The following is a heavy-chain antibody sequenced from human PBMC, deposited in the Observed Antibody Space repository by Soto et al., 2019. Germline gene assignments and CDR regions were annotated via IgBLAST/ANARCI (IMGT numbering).Heavy chain of an antibody. D-gene: IGHD3-10*01. CDR1: GFTFSSYS. CDR3: ARVWLGLFGIDV. J-gene: IGHJ6*04. CDR2: ISGSSTI. Sequence: EVQLVESGGGLVKPGGSLRVSCAASGFTFSSYSINWVRQAPGKGLEWVSYISGSSTIYYSDSVKGRFTISRNNAKNSLYVEMYSLRDEDTAVYAGARVWLGLFGIDVWSDGTTVTVTP. V-gene: IGHV3-48*02.